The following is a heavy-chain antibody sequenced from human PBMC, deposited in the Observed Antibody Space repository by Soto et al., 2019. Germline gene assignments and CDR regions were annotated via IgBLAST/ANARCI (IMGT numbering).Heavy chain of an antibody. CDR2: IYYSGST. CDR1: GGSISSYY. J-gene: IGHJ4*02. V-gene: IGHV4-59*01. D-gene: IGHD6-19*01. Sequence: SETLSLTCTVSGGSISSYYWSLIRQPPGKGLEWIGYIYYSGSTNYNPSLKSRVTISVDTSKNQFSLKLSSVTAADTAVYYCAGDSSGWRYYFDYWGQGTLVTVPS. CDR3: AGDSSGWRYYFDY.